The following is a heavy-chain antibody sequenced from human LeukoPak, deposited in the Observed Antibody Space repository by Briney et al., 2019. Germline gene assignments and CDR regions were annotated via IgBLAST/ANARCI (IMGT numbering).Heavy chain of an antibody. D-gene: IGHD5-12*01. CDR2: INPNSGGT. CDR1: GYTFTGYY. V-gene: IGHV1-2*04. CDR3: ARDRGGYSGYDQFDY. Sequence: ASVKVSCKASGYTFTGYYMHWVRQAPGQGLEWMGWINPNSGGTNYAQKFQGWVTMTRDTSISTAYMELSRLRSDDTAVYYCARDRGGYSGYDQFDYWGQGTLVTVSS. J-gene: IGHJ4*02.